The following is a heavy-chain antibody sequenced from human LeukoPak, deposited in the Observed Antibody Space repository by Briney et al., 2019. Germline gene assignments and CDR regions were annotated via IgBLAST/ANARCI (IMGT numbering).Heavy chain of an antibody. CDR1: GGSFSEFY. CDR2: INHSGST. V-gene: IGHV4-34*01. CDR3: ARHQTIFGVVSHFDY. Sequence: SETLSLTCAVYGGSFSEFYGRWIRQPPGKGLEWIGEINHSGSTYYTPSLKSRVTISVDTSKNQFSLKLSSVTAADTAVYYCARHQTIFGVVSHFDYWGQGTLVTVSS. J-gene: IGHJ4*02. D-gene: IGHD3-3*02.